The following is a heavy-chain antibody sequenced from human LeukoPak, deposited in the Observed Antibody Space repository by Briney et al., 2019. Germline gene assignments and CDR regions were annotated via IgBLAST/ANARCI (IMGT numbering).Heavy chain of an antibody. Sequence: GGSLRLSCAASGFTFSSYSMNWVRQAPGKGLEWVSYISSSSTIYYADSVKGRFTISRDNAKNSLYLQMNSLRAEDTAVYYCARAADIGIVPAALGFDYWGQGTLVTVSS. CDR3: ARAADIGIVPAALGFDY. CDR1: GFTFSSYS. D-gene: IGHD2-2*01. CDR2: ISSSSTI. V-gene: IGHV3-48*04. J-gene: IGHJ4*02.